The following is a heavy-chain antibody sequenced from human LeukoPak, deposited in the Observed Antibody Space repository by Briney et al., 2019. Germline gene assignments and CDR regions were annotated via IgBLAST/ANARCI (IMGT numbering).Heavy chain of an antibody. CDR2: IIPIFGTA. J-gene: IGHJ6*03. D-gene: IGHD1-14*01. CDR3: ASGPEVTYYYYYMDV. Sequence: SVKVSCKASGGTLSSYAISWVRQAPGQGLEWMGGIIPIFGTANYAQKFQGRVTTTADKSTSTAYMELSSLRSEETAVYYCASGPEVTYYYYYMDVWGKGTTVTVSS. CDR1: GGTLSSYA. V-gene: IGHV1-69*06.